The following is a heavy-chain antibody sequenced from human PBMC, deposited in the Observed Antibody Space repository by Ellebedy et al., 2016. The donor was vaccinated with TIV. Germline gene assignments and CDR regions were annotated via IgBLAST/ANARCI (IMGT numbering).Heavy chain of an antibody. J-gene: IGHJ4*02. CDR2: IDVGGGST. V-gene: IGHV3-23*01. CDR3: ANLYGNLGGHKN. Sequence: PGGSLRLSCVASGLTXXNRVIXWVRXXPGKGLEWVSGIDVGGGSTGYAGSVRGRFTISRDNSRSTLFLQMNSLRPEDSAVYYCANLYGNLGGHKNWGKGTRVTVSS. D-gene: IGHD3-16*01. CDR1: GLTXXNRV.